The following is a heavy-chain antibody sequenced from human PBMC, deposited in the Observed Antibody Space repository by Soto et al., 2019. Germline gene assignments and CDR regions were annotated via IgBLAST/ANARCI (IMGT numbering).Heavy chain of an antibody. V-gene: IGHV3-30-3*01. CDR3: ARDAYFDF. CDR1: GFTFNSFA. CDR2: ISYDGSNK. Sequence: QVQLVESGGGVVQPGRSLRLSCAASGFTFNSFAMHWVRQAPGKGLEWVAVISYDGSNKSYADSVKGRFTISRHNSKNTLYLQMNSLRAEDTAVYYCARDAYFDFWGQGTLVTVSS. J-gene: IGHJ4*02.